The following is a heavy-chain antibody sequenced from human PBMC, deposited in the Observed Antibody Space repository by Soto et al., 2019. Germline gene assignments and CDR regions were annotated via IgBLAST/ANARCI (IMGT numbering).Heavy chain of an antibody. Sequence: AETLSLTCTVSGGSISGYYWSWIRQPPGKGLEGIGYIYYSGSTNYNPSLKSRVTISVDTSKNQFSLKLSSVTAADTAVYYCATGRGDDYSNFYYFDYWGQGTLVTVSS. CDR2: IYYSGST. CDR3: ATGRGDDYSNFYYFDY. V-gene: IGHV4-59*01. CDR1: GGSISGYY. D-gene: IGHD4-4*01. J-gene: IGHJ4*02.